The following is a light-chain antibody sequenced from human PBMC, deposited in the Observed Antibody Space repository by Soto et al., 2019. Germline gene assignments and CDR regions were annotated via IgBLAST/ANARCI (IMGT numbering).Light chain of an antibody. CDR1: SSDVGAFDY. CDR2: DVT. Sequence: QSALTQPPSASGSRGQSVAISCTGTSSDVGAFDYVSWYQHHPGKVPKLLIYDVTKRPSGVPDRFYGSKSGNTASLTVSGLQAEDEADYYCSSYAGSNNWVFGGGTKVTVL. CDR3: SSYAGSNNWV. J-gene: IGLJ3*02. V-gene: IGLV2-8*01.